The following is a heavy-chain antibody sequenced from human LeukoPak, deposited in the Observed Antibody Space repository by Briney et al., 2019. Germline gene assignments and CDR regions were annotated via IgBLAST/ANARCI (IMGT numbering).Heavy chain of an antibody. V-gene: IGHV4-34*01. J-gene: IGHJ1*01. CDR3: ASSVYGGNSGYFQH. CDR1: GGSFSGYY. CDR2: INHSGST. D-gene: IGHD4-23*01. Sequence: PSETLSLTCAVYGGSFSGYYWSWIRQPPGKGLEWIGEINHSGSTNCNPSLKSRVTISVDRSKNQFSLKLSSVTAADTAVYYCASSVYGGNSGYFQHWGQGTLVTVSS.